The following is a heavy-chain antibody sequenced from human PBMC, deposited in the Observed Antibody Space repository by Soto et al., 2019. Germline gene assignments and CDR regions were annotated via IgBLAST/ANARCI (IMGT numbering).Heavy chain of an antibody. J-gene: IGHJ6*03. D-gene: IGHD3-10*01. Sequence: QVQLVQSGAEVKKPGASVKVSCKASGYSFTSHGISWVRQAPGQGLEWMGWISANSGDTNYAQKLQGRVTVTTDTSTSAAYLELRCFRSEDTAVYCCANLVRGSNIDYYPYIDVWGKGTTVTVSS. CDR1: GYSFTSHG. CDR3: ANLVRGSNIDYYPYIDV. V-gene: IGHV1-18*01. CDR2: ISANSGDT.